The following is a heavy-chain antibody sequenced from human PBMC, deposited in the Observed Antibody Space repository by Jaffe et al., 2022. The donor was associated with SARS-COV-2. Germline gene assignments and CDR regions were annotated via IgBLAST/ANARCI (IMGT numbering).Heavy chain of an antibody. V-gene: IGHV3-23*01. Sequence: EVQLLESGGGLVQPGGSLRLSCVASGFTFSSYGMIWVRQAPGAGLEWVSGISGSGGSTYYADSVKGRFSISRDNSKNTLYLQLSSLRVEETAVYYCAKTNGAGTGKGYYYHGLDVWGQGTTVTVSS. CDR2: ISGSGGST. CDR1: GFTFSSYG. J-gene: IGHJ6*02. D-gene: IGHD6-19*01. CDR3: AKTNGAGTGKGYYYHGLDV.